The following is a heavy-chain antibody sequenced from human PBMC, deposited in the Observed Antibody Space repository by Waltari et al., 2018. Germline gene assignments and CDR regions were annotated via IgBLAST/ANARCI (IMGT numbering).Heavy chain of an antibody. D-gene: IGHD2-15*01. V-gene: IGHV1-69*02. CDR3: AALRVVRDAFDI. CDR2: IIPILGIA. Sequence: QVQLVQSGAEVKKPGSSVKVSCKASGGTFSSYTIRWVRKGPGQGLEWMGRIIPILGIANYAQKFQGRVTITADKSTSTAYMELSSLRSEDTAVYYCAALRVVRDAFDIWGQGTMVTVSS. J-gene: IGHJ3*02. CDR1: GGTFSSYT.